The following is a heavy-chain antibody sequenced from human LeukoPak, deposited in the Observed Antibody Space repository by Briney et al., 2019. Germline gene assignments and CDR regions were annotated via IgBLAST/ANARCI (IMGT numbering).Heavy chain of an antibody. CDR3: AKALKVDTFDY. CDR2: IYSSGST. Sequence: SETLSLTCTVSGGSISSYYWSWIRQPAGKGLEWIGRIYSSGSTNYKPSLKSRVTMSVDTSKNQFSPKLSSVTAADTAVYYCAKALKVDTFDYWGQGTLVTVSS. CDR1: GGSISSYY. D-gene: IGHD1-26*01. J-gene: IGHJ4*02. V-gene: IGHV4-4*07.